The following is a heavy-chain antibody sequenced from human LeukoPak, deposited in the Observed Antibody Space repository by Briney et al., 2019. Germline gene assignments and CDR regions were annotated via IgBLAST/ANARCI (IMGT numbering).Heavy chain of an antibody. CDR3: ARMVQRNYYYYMDV. CDR2: ISYDGSNK. J-gene: IGHJ6*03. Sequence: AGSLRLSCAASGFTFSSYAMHWVRQAPGKGLEWVAVISYDGSNKYYADSVKGRFTIFRGIPKHTVYLQMNSLRAEDTALYFCARMVQRNYYYYMDVWGKGTTVTISS. V-gene: IGHV3-30*04. CDR1: GFTFSSYA. D-gene: IGHD3-10*01.